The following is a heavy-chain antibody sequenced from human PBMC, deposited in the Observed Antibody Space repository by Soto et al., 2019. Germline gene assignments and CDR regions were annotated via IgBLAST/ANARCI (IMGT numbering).Heavy chain of an antibody. J-gene: IGHJ4*02. CDR3: AKNWEGFGSFDY. CDR2: ISGAADST. Sequence: GGSLRLSCAASGFTFSSSAMSWVRQAPGEGLEWVSAISGAADSTFYADSVKGRFTISRDNSKEMLYLQMNSLRAEDTAVYYCAKNWEGFGSFDYWGQGTLVTVSS. CDR1: GFTFSSSA. V-gene: IGHV3-23*01. D-gene: IGHD3-16*01.